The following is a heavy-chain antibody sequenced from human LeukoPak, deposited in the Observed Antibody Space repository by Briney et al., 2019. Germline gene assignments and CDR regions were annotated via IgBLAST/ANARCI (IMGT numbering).Heavy chain of an antibody. CDR2: ISSSSVTI. CDR3: ARGGLSSAASFDY. Sequence: AGSLRLSCAVSGFTFSTYSMNWVSQAPGKGLEWVSYISSSSVTIYYADSVKGRFTISRDNAKNSLYLQMNSLRAEDTAVYYCARGGLSSAASFDYWGQGTLVTVSS. V-gene: IGHV3-48*01. CDR1: GFTFSTYS. D-gene: IGHD6-19*01. J-gene: IGHJ4*02.